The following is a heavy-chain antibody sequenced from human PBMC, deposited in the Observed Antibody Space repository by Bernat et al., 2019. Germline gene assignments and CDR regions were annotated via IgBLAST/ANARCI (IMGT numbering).Heavy chain of an antibody. V-gene: IGHV3-23*01. J-gene: IGHJ6*03. Sequence: EVQLLESGGGLVQPGGSLRLSCAASGFTFSTYAMTWVRQAPGRGLEWLSGVSNSGGRTYYAESVKGRFTISRDNSKNTLYLQMISLRVEDSAVYYCAKGLGGNGIFYYYMDVWGKGTTVTVSS. CDR1: GFTFSTYA. D-gene: IGHD3-16*01. CDR3: AKGLGGNGIFYYYMDV. CDR2: VSNSGGRT.